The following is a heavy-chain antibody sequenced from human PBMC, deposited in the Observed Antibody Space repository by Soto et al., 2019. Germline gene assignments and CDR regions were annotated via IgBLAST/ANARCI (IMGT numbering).Heavy chain of an antibody. CDR1: GYTFTDYY. CDR3: ARDGGYQRFDL. J-gene: IGHJ4*02. Sequence: QVQLAQSGAEVKKPAASVKVSCKASGYTFTDYYIHWVRQAPGQGLEWMGIINPSTGDITYAQKSQGRGTMTRDTSTSIVYMELSRLRSEDTAVYYCARDGGYQRFDLWGPGALVTVSS. CDR2: INPSTGDI. V-gene: IGHV1-46*03. D-gene: IGHD2-2*01.